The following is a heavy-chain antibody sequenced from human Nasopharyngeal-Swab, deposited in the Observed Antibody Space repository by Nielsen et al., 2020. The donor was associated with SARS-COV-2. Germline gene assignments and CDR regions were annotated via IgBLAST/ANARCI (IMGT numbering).Heavy chain of an antibody. V-gene: IGHV1-3*01. CDR3: ATTGGYKFDY. J-gene: IGHJ4*02. CDR2: INAGNGNT. D-gene: IGHD5-24*01. CDR1: GYTFTRYS. Sequence: ASVKVSCKASGYTFTRYSMHWVRKAPGQRLEWMGWINAGNGNTKYSQKFQRRVTITRDTSASTAYMALSSLRSEDTAVYYCATTGGYKFDYWGQGTLVTVSS.